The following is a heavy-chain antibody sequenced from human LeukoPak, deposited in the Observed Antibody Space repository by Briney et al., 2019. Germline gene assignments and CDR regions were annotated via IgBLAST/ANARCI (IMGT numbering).Heavy chain of an antibody. Sequence: ASVKVSCKASGYTFTSYCMHWVRQAPGQGLEWMGIIDPSGGSTSYAQKFQGRVTMTRDTSTSTVYMELSSLRSEDTAVYYCARGSYGLDYYYYGMDVWGQGTTVTVSS. V-gene: IGHV1-46*01. CDR2: IDPSGGST. CDR1: GYTFTSYC. CDR3: ARGSYGLDYYYYGMDV. J-gene: IGHJ6*02. D-gene: IGHD5-18*01.